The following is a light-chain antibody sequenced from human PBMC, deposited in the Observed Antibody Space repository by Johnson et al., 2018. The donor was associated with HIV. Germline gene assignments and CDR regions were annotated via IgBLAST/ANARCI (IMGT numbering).Light chain of an antibody. CDR1: SSNIGNNY. V-gene: IGLV1-51*01. Sequence: QSVLTQPPSVSAAPGQKVTISCSGSSSNIGNNYVSWYQHLPGAAPKLLIYVNNKRPSGIPDRFSGSQSGTSATLAITGLQTGDEADYYCGTWDSSLSAGQVFGTWTKVTVL. CDR2: VNN. CDR3: GTWDSSLSAGQV. J-gene: IGLJ1*01.